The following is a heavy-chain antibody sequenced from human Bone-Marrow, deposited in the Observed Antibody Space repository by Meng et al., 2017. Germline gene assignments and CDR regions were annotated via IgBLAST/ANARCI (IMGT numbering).Heavy chain of an antibody. CDR2: INHSGST. V-gene: IGHV4-34*01. CDR3: ARTCRDGYNFDY. Sequence: QVQLQQGGAGLLKTSETLSLTCAVYGGSFSGYYWSWIRQPPGKGLEWIGEINHSGSTNYNPSLKSRVTLSVDTSKNQFSLKLSSVTAADTAVYYCARTCRDGYNFDYWGQGTLVTGSS. D-gene: IGHD5-24*01. CDR1: GGSFSGYY. J-gene: IGHJ4*02.